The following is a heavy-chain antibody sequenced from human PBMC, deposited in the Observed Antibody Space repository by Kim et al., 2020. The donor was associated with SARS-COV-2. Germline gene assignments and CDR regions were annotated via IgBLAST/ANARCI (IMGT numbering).Heavy chain of an antibody. Sequence: GGSLRLSCAASGFTVSSNYMSWVRQAPGKGLEWVSVIYSGGSTYYADSVKGRFTISRDNSKNTLYLQMNSLRAEDTAVYYCARGSPLYCSGGSCYSLDNWFDPWGQGALVTVSS. V-gene: IGHV3-66*02. CDR2: IYSGGST. CDR1: GFTVSSNY. D-gene: IGHD2-15*01. J-gene: IGHJ5*02. CDR3: ARGSPLYCSGGSCYSLDNWFDP.